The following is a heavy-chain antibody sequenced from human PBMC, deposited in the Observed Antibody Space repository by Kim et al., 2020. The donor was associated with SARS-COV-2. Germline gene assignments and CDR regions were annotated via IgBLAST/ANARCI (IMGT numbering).Heavy chain of an antibody. Sequence: SETLSLTCTVSGVSISSYYWSWIRQPPGKGLEWIGYIYYSGSTNYNPSLKSRVTISVDTSKNQFSLKLSSVTAADTAVYYCARGPYYYYYYGMEVGGEG. J-gene: IGHJ6*02. CDR1: GVSISSYY. CDR2: IYYSGST. CDR3: ARGPYYYYYYGMEV. V-gene: IGHV4-59*13.